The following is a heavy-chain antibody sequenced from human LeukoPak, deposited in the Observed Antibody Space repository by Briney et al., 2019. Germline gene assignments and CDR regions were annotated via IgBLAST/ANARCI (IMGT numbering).Heavy chain of an antibody. Sequence: SETLSLTCTVSGGSISSYYWSWIRQPPGKGLEWIGYIYYSGSTNYNPSLKSRVTISVDMSKNDFSLKLSSVTAADTAVYYCARSVEMATIKAFDIWGQGTMVTVS. CDR3: ARSVEMATIKAFDI. J-gene: IGHJ3*02. CDR1: GGSISSYY. V-gene: IGHV4-59*01. CDR2: IYYSGST. D-gene: IGHD5-24*01.